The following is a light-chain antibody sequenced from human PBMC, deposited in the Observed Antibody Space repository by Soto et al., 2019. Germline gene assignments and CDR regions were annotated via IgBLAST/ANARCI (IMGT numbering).Light chain of an antibody. CDR1: PRILYSSNNKNY. J-gene: IGKJ1*01. CDR2: WAS. V-gene: IGKV4-1*01. Sequence: IVMXHPFSLPAWHPVQEATIYSKSSPRILYSSNNKNYLAWFQQKPGQPXKXXXYWASTRESGVHDRFSGRGSGTDFTLNIISLQAEDVAVYYCQQDYSSLWTFGHGTKVDI. CDR3: QQDYSSLWT.